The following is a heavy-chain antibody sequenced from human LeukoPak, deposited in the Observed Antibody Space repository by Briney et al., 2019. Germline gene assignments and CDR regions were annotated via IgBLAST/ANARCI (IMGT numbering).Heavy chain of an antibody. CDR3: ARDRTTVTIDDAFDI. D-gene: IGHD4-17*01. Sequence: PGGSLRLSCAASGFTFINYWMHWVRHAPGKGLVWVSDINNDGSRTNYADSVKGRFTISRDNAKNSLYLQMNSLRAEDTAVYYCARDRTTVTIDDAFDIWGQGTMVTVSS. CDR2: INNDGSRT. V-gene: IGHV3-74*01. J-gene: IGHJ3*02. CDR1: GFTFINYW.